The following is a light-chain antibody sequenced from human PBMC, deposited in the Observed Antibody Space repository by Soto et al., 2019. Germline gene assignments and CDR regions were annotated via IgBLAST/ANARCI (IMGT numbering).Light chain of an antibody. CDR2: GAS. J-gene: IGKJ2*01. V-gene: IGKV3-20*01. CDR3: QQYGSSPRYT. CDR1: QRAPNNY. Sequence: EIVLTQSPGTLSLSPGERATLSCRARQRAPNNYLAWYLQKPGQAPRLLIYGASSRATGIPDTFSGSGSGTDFTLTISSLEPEDLAEYYCQQYGSSPRYTFGQRTKLEIK.